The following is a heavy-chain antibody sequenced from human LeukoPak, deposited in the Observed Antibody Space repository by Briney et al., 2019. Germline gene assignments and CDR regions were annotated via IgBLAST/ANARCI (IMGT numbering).Heavy chain of an antibody. Sequence: PGGSLRLSCAASGFTFSDYYVSWIRQAPGKGLEWVSYISSSGSFIYYADSVKGRFTTSRDNAKNTLYLQMNSLRAEDTAVYYCANGWFGEYYFDYWGQGTLVTVSS. V-gene: IGHV3-11*01. CDR2: ISSSGSFI. CDR3: ANGWFGEYYFDY. D-gene: IGHD3-10*01. J-gene: IGHJ4*02. CDR1: GFTFSDYY.